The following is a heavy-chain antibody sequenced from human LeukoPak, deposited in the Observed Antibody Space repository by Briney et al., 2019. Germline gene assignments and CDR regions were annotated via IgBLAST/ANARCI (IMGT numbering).Heavy chain of an antibody. CDR2: ISGSGGST. J-gene: IGHJ4*02. CDR3: AKDGIVVIGYFDY. V-gene: IGHV3-23*01. D-gene: IGHD3-22*01. Sequence: GGSLRLSCAASGFTFSTYVVNWVRQAPGKGLEWVSAISGSGGSTYYADSVKGRFTISRDNSKNTLYLQMNSLRAEDTAVYYCAKDGIVVIGYFDYWGQGTLVTVSS. CDR1: GFTFSTYV.